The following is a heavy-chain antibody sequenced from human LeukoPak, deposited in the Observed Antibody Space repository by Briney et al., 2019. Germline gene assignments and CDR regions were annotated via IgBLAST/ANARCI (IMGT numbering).Heavy chain of an antibody. CDR1: GFTFSSYA. V-gene: IGHV3-23*01. Sequence: GGSLRLSCAASGFTFSSYAMSWVRQAPGKGLEWVSAISGSGGSTYYADSVKGRFTISRDNSKNTLYLQMNSLRAEDTAVYYCASYSSSWYYFDYWGQGTLVTVSS. J-gene: IGHJ4*02. CDR3: ASYSSSWYYFDY. CDR2: ISGSGGST. D-gene: IGHD6-13*01.